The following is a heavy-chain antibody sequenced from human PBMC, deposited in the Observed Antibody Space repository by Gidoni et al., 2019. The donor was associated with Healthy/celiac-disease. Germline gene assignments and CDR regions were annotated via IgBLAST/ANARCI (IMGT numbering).Heavy chain of an antibody. Sequence: QVQLVQSGAEVKKPGASVKVSCKVSGYTLPELSMHWVRQAPGKGLEWMGGFDPEDGETIYAQKFQGRVTMTEDTSTDTAYMELSSLRSEDTAVYYCTTPYGDYVPGEFYGMDVWGQGTTVTVSS. V-gene: IGHV1-24*01. D-gene: IGHD4-17*01. CDR1: GYTLPELS. CDR2: FDPEDGET. J-gene: IGHJ6*02. CDR3: TTPYGDYVPGEFYGMDV.